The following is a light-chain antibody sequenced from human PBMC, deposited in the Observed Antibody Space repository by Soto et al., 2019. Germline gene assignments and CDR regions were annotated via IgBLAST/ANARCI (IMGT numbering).Light chain of an antibody. J-gene: IGLJ2*01. CDR2: EVS. CDR1: SSDVGDYNY. Sequence: QSALTQPPSASGSPGQSVTISCTGTSSDVGDYNYVSWYQQHPGKAPKLMIYEVSKRPSGVPDRFSGSKSGNTASLTVSGLQAEDEADYYCSSYAGKGAFGGGTKLTVL. CDR3: SSYAGKGA. V-gene: IGLV2-8*01.